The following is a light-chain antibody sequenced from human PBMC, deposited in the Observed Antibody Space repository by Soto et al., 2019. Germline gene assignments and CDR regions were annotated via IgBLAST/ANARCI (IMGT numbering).Light chain of an antibody. CDR1: QSVNRF. Sequence: EIVLTQSPGTLSLSPGERATLSCRASQSVNRFLAWFQQKPGQVPRLLIYGASNRATGIPDRFSGSGSETDFTRTITRLEPEDFAVYYCHHYVGSPWAFGQGTKV. CDR2: GAS. V-gene: IGKV3-20*01. CDR3: HHYVGSPWA. J-gene: IGKJ1*01.